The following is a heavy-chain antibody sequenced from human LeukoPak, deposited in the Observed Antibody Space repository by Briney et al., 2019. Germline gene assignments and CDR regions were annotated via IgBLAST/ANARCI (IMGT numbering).Heavy chain of an antibody. CDR2: ISYDGSNK. Sequence: GGSLRLSCAASGFTFSSYGMHWVRQAPGKGLEWVAVISYDGSNKYYADSVKGRFTISRDNSKNTLYLQMNSLRAEDTAVYYCAKVLGHGWQRLVQPPDYWGQGTLVTVSS. J-gene: IGHJ4*02. CDR3: AKVLGHGWQRLVQPPDY. V-gene: IGHV3-30*18. CDR1: GFTFSSYG. D-gene: IGHD6-13*01.